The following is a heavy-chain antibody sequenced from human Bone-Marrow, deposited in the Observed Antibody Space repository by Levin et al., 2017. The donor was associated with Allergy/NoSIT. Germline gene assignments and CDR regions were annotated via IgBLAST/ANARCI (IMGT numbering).Heavy chain of an antibody. CDR3: ARDGAVAGFFIFSFDY. J-gene: IGHJ4*02. V-gene: IGHV1-46*01. CDR1: GYTFTSYY. D-gene: IGHD6-19*01. CDR2: INPSGGST. Sequence: ASVKVSCKASGYTFTSYYMHWVRQAPGQGLEWMGIINPSGGSTSYAQKFQGRVTMTRDTSTSTVYMELSSLRSEDTAVYYCARDGAVAGFFIFSFDYWGQGTLVTVSS.